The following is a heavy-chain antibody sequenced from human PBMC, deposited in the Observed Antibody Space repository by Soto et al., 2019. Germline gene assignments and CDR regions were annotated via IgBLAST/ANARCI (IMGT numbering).Heavy chain of an antibody. J-gene: IGHJ5*02. V-gene: IGHV3-23*01. Sequence: GGSLRLSCAASGFTFSSYAMSWVRQAPGKGLEWVSAISGSGGSTYYADSVKGRFTISRDNSKNTLYLQMNSLRAEDTAVYYCAKDSPFWAGYSYGYWFDPWGQGTLVTVSS. CDR1: GFTFSSYA. CDR2: ISGSGGST. D-gene: IGHD5-18*01. CDR3: AKDSPFWAGYSYGYWFDP.